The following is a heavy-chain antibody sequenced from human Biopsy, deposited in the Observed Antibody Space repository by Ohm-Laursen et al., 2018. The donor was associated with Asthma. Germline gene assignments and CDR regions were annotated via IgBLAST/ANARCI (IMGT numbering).Heavy chain of an antibody. CDR2: MHHSGSP. CDR3: VRHQYSSSWSTFDY. CDR1: GAYIGSRDHH. J-gene: IGHJ4*02. D-gene: IGHD3-22*01. Sequence: SDTLSLTCTVSGAYIGSRDHHWSWIRQSPGKGMGWIGSMHHSGSPYYHPSLKSRATISVDTSKNQLSLKMSSVTAADTAVYFCVRHQYSSSWSTFDYWGQGALVTVSS. V-gene: IGHV4-39*01.